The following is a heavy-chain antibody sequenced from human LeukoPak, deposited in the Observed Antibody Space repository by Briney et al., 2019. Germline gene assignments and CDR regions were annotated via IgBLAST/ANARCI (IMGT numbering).Heavy chain of an antibody. CDR3: ARVWAPKPLVPAAIHYYYGMAV. CDR1: GFTFSSYS. V-gene: IGHV3-21*01. Sequence: GGSLRLSCAASGFTFSSYSMNWVRQAPGKGLEWVSSISSSSSYIYYADSVKGRFTISRDNAKNSLYLQMNSLRAEDTAVYYCARVWAPKPLVPAAIHYYYGMAVGAKGTTATVSS. D-gene: IGHD2-2*01. CDR2: ISSSSSYI. J-gene: IGHJ6*04.